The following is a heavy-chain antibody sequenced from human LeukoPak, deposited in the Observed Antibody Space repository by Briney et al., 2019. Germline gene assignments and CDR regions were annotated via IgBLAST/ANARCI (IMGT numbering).Heavy chain of an antibody. Sequence: GGSLRLSRAASGFTFSNSWMSWVRQAPGKGLEWVATIKPDGSAQYYVDSVKGRFTISRDNAKNSLFLQINSLRAEDTAVYYCANGGTYSSGPWGQGTLVTVSS. CDR3: ANGGTYSSGP. CDR1: GFTFSNSW. CDR2: IKPDGSAQ. J-gene: IGHJ5*02. V-gene: IGHV3-7*01. D-gene: IGHD3-22*01.